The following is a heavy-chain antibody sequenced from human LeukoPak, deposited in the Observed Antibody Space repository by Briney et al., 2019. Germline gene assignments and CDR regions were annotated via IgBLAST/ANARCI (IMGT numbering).Heavy chain of an antibody. CDR3: ASSMIVVDNWFDP. CDR1: GYTFTGYY. Sequence: EASVKVSCKASGYTFTGYYMHWVRQAPGQGLEWMGWINPNSGGTNYAQKFQGRVTMTRDTSISTAYMELSRLRSDDTAVYYCASSMIVVDNWFDPWGQGTLVTVSS. CDR2: INPNSGGT. J-gene: IGHJ5*02. D-gene: IGHD3-22*01. V-gene: IGHV1-2*02.